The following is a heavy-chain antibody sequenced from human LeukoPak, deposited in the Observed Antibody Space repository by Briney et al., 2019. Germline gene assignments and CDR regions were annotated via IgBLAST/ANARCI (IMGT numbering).Heavy chain of an antibody. CDR2: IKQDGSEK. J-gene: IGHJ3*02. Sequence: QPGGSLRLSCAASGFTFSNAWMSWVRQAPGKGLEWVANIKQDGSEKYYVDSVKGRFTISRDNAKNSLYLQMNSLRAEDTAVYYCARIYCSGGSCYSVFDAFDIWGQGTMVTVSS. CDR1: GFTFSNAW. D-gene: IGHD2-15*01. V-gene: IGHV3-7*03. CDR3: ARIYCSGGSCYSVFDAFDI.